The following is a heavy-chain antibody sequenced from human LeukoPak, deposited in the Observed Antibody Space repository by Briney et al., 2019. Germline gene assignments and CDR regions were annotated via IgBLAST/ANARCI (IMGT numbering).Heavy chain of an antibody. J-gene: IGHJ3*02. D-gene: IGHD3-10*01. CDR3: QLYYYGSGSYYNPDAFDI. CDR2: ISYDGSNK. Sequence: GRSLRLSCAASGFTFSSYGMHWGRQAPGKGLEWVAVISYDGSNKYYADSVKGRFTISRDNSKNTLYLQMNSLRAEDTAVYYCQLYYYGSGSYYNPDAFDIWGQGTMVTVSS. CDR1: GFTFSSYG. V-gene: IGHV3-30*03.